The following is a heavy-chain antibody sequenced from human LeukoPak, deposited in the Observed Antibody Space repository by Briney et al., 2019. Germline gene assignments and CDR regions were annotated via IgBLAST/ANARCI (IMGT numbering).Heavy chain of an antibody. Sequence: QPGGSLRLSCAASGFTFSSYWMSWVRQAPGKGLEWVAFIRYDGSNKYYADSVKGRFTISRDNAKNSLYLQMNSLRAEDTAVYYCASDAGNAFDIWGQGTMVTVSS. J-gene: IGHJ3*02. CDR1: GFTFSSYW. V-gene: IGHV3-33*08. D-gene: IGHD3-10*01. CDR2: IRYDGSNK. CDR3: ASDAGNAFDI.